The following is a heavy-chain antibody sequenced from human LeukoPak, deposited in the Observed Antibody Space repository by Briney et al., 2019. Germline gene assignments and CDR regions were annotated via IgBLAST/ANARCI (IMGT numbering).Heavy chain of an antibody. CDR1: GFTFSSYW. CDR3: ARVYYYDSSGFILDANKPYYFDY. J-gene: IGHJ4*02. V-gene: IGHV3-74*01. Sequence: GGSLRLSCAASGFTFSSYWMHWVRHAPGKGLVWVSRINSDGSSTSYADSVKGRFTISRDNAKNTLYLQMNSLRAEDTAVYYCARVYYYDSSGFILDANKPYYFDYWGQGTLVTVSS. CDR2: INSDGSST. D-gene: IGHD3-22*01.